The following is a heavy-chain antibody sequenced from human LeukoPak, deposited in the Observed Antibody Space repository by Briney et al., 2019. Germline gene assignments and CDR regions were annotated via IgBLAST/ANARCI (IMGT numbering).Heavy chain of an antibody. V-gene: IGHV4-39*07. CDR3: ARVRVVTAREVWFDP. J-gene: IGHJ5*02. CDR2: IYYSGYT. D-gene: IGHD2-21*02. CDR1: GGSISSSSYY. Sequence: PSETLSLTCTVSGGSISSSSYYWGWIRQPPGTGLEWIGSIYYSGYTYYNPSLKSRVTMSVDTSKNQFSLKLSSVTAADTAVYYCARVRVVTAREVWFDPWGQGTLVTVSS.